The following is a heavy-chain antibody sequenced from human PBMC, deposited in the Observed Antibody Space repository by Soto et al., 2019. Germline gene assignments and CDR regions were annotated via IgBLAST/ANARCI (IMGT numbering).Heavy chain of an antibody. CDR1: GGTFSSYA. J-gene: IGHJ4*02. V-gene: IGHV1-69*13. D-gene: IGHD3-22*01. CDR2: IIPIFGTA. Sequence: ASVKVSCKASGGTFSSYAISWVRQAPGQGLEWMGGIIPIFGTANYAQKFQGRVTITADESTSTAYMELSSLRSEDTAVYYCASEYYYDSSGYYYTFDYWGQGTLVTVSS. CDR3: ASEYYYDSSGYYYTFDY.